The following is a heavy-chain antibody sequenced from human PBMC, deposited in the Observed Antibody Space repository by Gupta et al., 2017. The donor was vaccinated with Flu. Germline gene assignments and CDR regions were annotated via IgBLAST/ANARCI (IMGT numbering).Heavy chain of an antibody. V-gene: IGHV1-2*02. Sequence: RQAPGQGLEWMGWINPNSGGTNYAQKFQGRVTMTRDTSISTAYMELSRLRSDDTAVYYCARDWGGYNKDFDYWGQGTLVTVSS. J-gene: IGHJ4*02. D-gene: IGHD5-12*01. CDR2: INPNSGGT. CDR3: ARDWGGYNKDFDY.